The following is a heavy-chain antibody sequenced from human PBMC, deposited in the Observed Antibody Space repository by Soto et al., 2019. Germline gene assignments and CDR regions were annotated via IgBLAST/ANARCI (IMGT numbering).Heavy chain of an antibody. J-gene: IGHJ4*02. D-gene: IGHD3-10*01. CDR3: ARGRYGLGAQHGSGSYYNDY. V-gene: IGHV4-34*01. CDR1: GGSFSGYY. Sequence: PSETLSLTCAVYGGSFSGYYWSWIRQPPGKGLEWIGEINHSGSTNYNPSLKSRVTISVDTSKNQFSLKLSSVTAADTAVYYCARGRYGLGAQHGSGSYYNDYWGQGTLVTVSS. CDR2: INHSGST.